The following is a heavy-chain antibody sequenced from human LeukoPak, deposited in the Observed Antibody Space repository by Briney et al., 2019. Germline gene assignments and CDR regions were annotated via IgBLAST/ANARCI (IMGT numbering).Heavy chain of an antibody. CDR1: GFSFDDYA. CDR3: AKWNRQPLVKGWFDT. J-gene: IGHJ5*02. D-gene: IGHD6-13*01. Sequence: GGSLRLSCAVSGFSFDDYAMHWVRQVPGKGLEWVSGISWNSDNIGYADSVEGRFTISRDNANNSLSLLMNSLRVEDTALYYCAKWNRQPLVKGWFDTWGQGALVIVSS. V-gene: IGHV3-9*01. CDR2: ISWNSDNI.